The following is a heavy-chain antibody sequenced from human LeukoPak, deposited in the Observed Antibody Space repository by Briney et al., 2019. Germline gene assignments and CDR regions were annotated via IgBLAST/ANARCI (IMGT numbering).Heavy chain of an antibody. CDR3: AKDAVDTAMDYGMDV. CDR1: GFTFSSYG. J-gene: IGHJ6*02. D-gene: IGHD5-18*01. V-gene: IGHV3-30*18. CDR2: ISYDGSNK. Sequence: GGSLRLSCAASGFTFSSYGMHWVRQAPGKGLEWVAVISYDGSNKYYADSVKGRSTISRDNSKNTLYLQMNSLRAEDTAVYYCAKDAVDTAMDYGMDVWGQGTTVTVSS.